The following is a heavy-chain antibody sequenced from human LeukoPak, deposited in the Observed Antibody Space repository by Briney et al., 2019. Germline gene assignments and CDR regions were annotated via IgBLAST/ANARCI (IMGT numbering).Heavy chain of an antibody. CDR3: ARHGDNADYTIFYWFDS. D-gene: IGHD4-17*01. CDR2: VYKSGST. CDR1: GGSISTTTYY. Sequence: PSETLSLTCTVSGGSISTTTYYWAWIRQSPETGLEWLGSVYKSGSTYYNPSLNSRATITVDTSKNQFSLNLRSVTAADTSVYFRARHGDNADYTIFYWFDSWGQGALVTVSS. J-gene: IGHJ5*01. V-gene: IGHV4-39*01.